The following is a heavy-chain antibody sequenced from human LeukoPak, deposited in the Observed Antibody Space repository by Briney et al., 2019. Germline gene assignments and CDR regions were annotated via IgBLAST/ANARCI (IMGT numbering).Heavy chain of an antibody. J-gene: IGHJ4*02. CDR3: AREGYSSSSPRVDY. V-gene: IGHV3-66*02. Sequence: GGSLRLSCAASGFAVSSSYMSWVRQAPGKGLEWVSVIYSGGSTYYADSVKGRFTISRDNSKNTLYLQMNSLRAEDTAVYYCAREGYSSSSPRVDYWGQGTLVTVSS. CDR2: IYSGGST. CDR1: GFAVSSSY. D-gene: IGHD6-13*01.